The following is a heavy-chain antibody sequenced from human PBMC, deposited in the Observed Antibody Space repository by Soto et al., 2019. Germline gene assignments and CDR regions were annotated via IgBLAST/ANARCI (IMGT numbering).Heavy chain of an antibody. Sequence: QVQLVQSGAEVKKPGSSVKVSCKASGGTFSRYSINWVRQAPGQGLEWMGGIIPRFGTSDYAQNFQGRVTITADESTSTAYMELISLRSEDTAVYYCARDLDGDYGIDYGNAFDIWGQGTMVTVSS. CDR1: GGTFSRYS. D-gene: IGHD4-17*01. CDR3: ARDLDGDYGIDYGNAFDI. CDR2: IIPRFGTS. V-gene: IGHV1-69*01. J-gene: IGHJ3*02.